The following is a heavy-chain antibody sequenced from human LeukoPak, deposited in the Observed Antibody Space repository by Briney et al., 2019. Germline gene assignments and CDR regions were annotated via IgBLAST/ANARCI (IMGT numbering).Heavy chain of an antibody. CDR2: IYSGGST. J-gene: IGHJ4*02. V-gene: IGHV3-53*01. CDR3: AKGGWDTMIVVVIAYFDY. CDR1: GFTVSSNY. D-gene: IGHD3-22*01. Sequence: GGSLRLSCAASGFTVSSNYMSWVRQAPGKGLEWVSVIYSGGSTYYADSVKGRFTISRDNSKNTLYLQMNSLRAEDTAVYYCAKGGWDTMIVVVIAYFDYWGQGTLVTVSS.